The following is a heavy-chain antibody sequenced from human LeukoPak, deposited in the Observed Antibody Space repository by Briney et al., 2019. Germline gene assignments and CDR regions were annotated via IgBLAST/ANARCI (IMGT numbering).Heavy chain of an antibody. CDR3: ARGGWAGDGYRYGRDYFDY. CDR2: ISYDGSNK. V-gene: IGHV3-30-3*01. Sequence: PGGSLRLSCAASGFTFSSYAMHWVRQAPGKGLEWVAVISYDGSNKYYADSVKGRFTISRDNSKNTLYLQMNSLRAEDPAVYYCARGGWAGDGYRYGRDYFDYWGQGTLVTVSS. CDR1: GFTFSSYA. D-gene: IGHD5-12*01. J-gene: IGHJ4*02.